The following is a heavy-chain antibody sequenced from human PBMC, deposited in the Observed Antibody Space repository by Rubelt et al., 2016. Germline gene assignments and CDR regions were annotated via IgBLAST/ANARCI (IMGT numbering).Heavy chain of an antibody. D-gene: IGHD1-20*01. J-gene: IGHJ2*01. CDR1: GGTFSSYA. CDR2: IIPIFGTA. CDR3: NSPVVLACLITGYHPTSVTVTWY. Sequence: QVQLVQSGAEVKKPGSSVKVSCKASGGTFSSYAISWVRQAPGQGLEWMGGIIPIFGTANYAQKFQGRVTITADVSSAPTKAPDVFPIISGCRHPKDNSPVVLACLITGYHPTSVTVTWY. V-gene: IGHV1-69*12.